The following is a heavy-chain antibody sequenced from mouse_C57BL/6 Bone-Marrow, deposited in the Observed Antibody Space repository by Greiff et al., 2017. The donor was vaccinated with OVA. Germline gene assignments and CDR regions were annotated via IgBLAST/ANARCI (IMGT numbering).Heavy chain of an antibody. CDR3: TTYSNYYFDY. Sequence: EVKLQESGAELVRPGASVKLSCTASGFNIKDDYMHWVKQRPEQGLEWIGWIDPENGDTEYASKFQGKATITADTSSNTAYLQLSSLTSEDTAVYYCTTYSNYYFDYWGQGTTLTVSS. CDR1: GFNIKDDY. J-gene: IGHJ2*01. V-gene: IGHV14-4*01. CDR2: IDPENGDT. D-gene: IGHD2-5*01.